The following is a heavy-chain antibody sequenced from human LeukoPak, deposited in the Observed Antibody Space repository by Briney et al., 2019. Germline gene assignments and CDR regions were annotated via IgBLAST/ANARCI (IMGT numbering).Heavy chain of an antibody. CDR3: ARASLGYCSGGSCYYYGMDV. CDR1: GFTFSSYV. CDR2: ISSSGSTI. V-gene: IGHV3-48*03. D-gene: IGHD2-15*01. J-gene: IGHJ6*02. Sequence: PGGSLRLSCAASGFTFSSYVMNWVRQAPGKGLEWVSYISSSGSTIYYADSVKGRFTISRDNAKNSLYLQMNSLRAEDTAVYYCARASLGYCSGGSCYYYGMDVWGQGTTVTVSS.